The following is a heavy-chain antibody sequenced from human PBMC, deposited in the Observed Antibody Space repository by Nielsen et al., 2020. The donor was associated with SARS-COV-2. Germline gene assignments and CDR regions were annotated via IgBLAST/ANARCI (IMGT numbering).Heavy chain of an antibody. CDR2: ISSSSSYI. J-gene: IGHJ4*02. CDR1: GFTFSSYS. Sequence: GESLKISCAASGFTFSSYSMNWVRQAPGKGLEWVSSISSSSSYIYYADSVKGRFTISRDNSKNTQYLQMNSLRPEDTAVYYCARDGPTRAIATDYWGQGNLVIVSS. D-gene: IGHD2-2*02. CDR3: ARDGPTRAIATDY. V-gene: IGHV3-21*01.